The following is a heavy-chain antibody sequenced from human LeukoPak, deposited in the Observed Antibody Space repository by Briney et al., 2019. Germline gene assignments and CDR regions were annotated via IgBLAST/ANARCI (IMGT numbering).Heavy chain of an antibody. J-gene: IGHJ6*04. CDR3: ASLLDYYGSGSYYPTSGMDV. CDR1: GFTFSSYA. V-gene: IGHV3-30*04. D-gene: IGHD3-10*01. CDR2: ISYDGSNK. Sequence: GGSLRLSCAASGFTFSSYAMRWVRQAPGKGLEWVAVISYDGSNKYYADSVKGRFTISRDNSKNTLYLQMNSLRAEDTAVYYCASLLDYYGSGSYYPTSGMDVWGKGTTVTVSS.